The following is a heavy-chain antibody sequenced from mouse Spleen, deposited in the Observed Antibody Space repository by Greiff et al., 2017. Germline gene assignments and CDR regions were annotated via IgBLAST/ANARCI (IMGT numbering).Heavy chain of an antibody. Sequence: EVQVVESGGGLVQPGGSRKLSCAASGFTFSSFGMHWVRQAPEKGLEWVAYISSGSSTIYYADTVKGRFTISRDNPKNTLFLQMTSLRSEDTAMYYCARQSTMITTGFAYWGQGTLVTVSA. CDR1: GFTFSSFG. CDR3: ARQSTMITTGFAY. J-gene: IGHJ3*01. V-gene: IGHV5-17*02. D-gene: IGHD2-4*01. CDR2: ISSGSSTI.